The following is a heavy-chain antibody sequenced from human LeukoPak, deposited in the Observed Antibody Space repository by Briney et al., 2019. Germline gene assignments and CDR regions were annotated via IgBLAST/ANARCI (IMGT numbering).Heavy chain of an antibody. V-gene: IGHV3-7*01. Sequence: GGSLRLSCAASGFTFRNYWMTWVRQTPGKGLEWVANINQDGSDEYYMDSVKGRFIISRNSAKNSLYLQMNSLSAEHTAVYYCAKGVVSGVDYFDYWGQGTLVTVSS. CDR3: AKGVVSGVDYFDY. CDR1: GFTFRNYW. CDR2: INQDGSDE. J-gene: IGHJ4*02. D-gene: IGHD5/OR15-5a*01.